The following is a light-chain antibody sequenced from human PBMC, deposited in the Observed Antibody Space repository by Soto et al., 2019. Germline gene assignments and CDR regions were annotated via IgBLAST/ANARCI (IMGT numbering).Light chain of an antibody. CDR3: ISSTTTTSLVV. CDR2: DVS. V-gene: IGLV2-14*01. Sequence: QAVVTQPASVSGSPGQSITISCTGTSSDIGDYNYVSWYQQYPGKVPKLVIYDVSHRPSGVSNRFSGSKSGITASLTISGLQAEDEADYYCISSTTTTSLVVFGGGTKLTVL. CDR1: SSDIGDYNY. J-gene: IGLJ3*02.